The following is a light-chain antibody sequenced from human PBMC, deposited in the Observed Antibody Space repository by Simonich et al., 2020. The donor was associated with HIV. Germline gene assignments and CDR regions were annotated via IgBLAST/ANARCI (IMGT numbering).Light chain of an antibody. V-gene: IGKV1-5*03. J-gene: IGKJ2*01. CDR1: QSISNW. CDR2: KAS. Sequence: DIQMTQSPSTLSASVGDRVTITCRASQSISNWLAWYQQKPGKAPKFLIYKASGLESGVPSRFSGSGSGTEFTLTISSLQPQDFATYYCQQANAFPYTFGQGTKLEIK. CDR3: QQANAFPYT.